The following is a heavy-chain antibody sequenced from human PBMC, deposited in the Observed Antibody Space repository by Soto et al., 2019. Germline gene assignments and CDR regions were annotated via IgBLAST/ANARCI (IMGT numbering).Heavy chain of an antibody. V-gene: IGHV3-21*01. CDR1: GFSFNKYK. CDR2: ITGDSSYT. CDR3: SRDFIYDILTEGFDP. J-gene: IGHJ5*02. Sequence: GGSLRLSCAASGFSFNKYKLNWVRQAPGGGLEWVSSITGDSSYTYYADSVKGRFTISRDNANNSLYLEMNSLGAEDTAMYYCSRDFIYDILTEGFDPWGQGTLVTVSS. D-gene: IGHD3-9*01.